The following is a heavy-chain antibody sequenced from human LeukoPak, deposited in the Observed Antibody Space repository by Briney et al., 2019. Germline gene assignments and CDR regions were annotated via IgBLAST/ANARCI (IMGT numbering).Heavy chain of an antibody. Sequence: GASVKVSCKASGYTFTGYYMHWVRQAPGQGLEWMGGIIPIFGTANYAQKFQGRVTITADESTSTAYMELSSLRSEDTAVYYCARDLSITPYYWGQGTLVTVSS. V-gene: IGHV1-69*13. CDR3: ARDLSITPYY. CDR1: GYTFTGYY. D-gene: IGHD2-2*01. J-gene: IGHJ4*02. CDR2: IIPIFGTA.